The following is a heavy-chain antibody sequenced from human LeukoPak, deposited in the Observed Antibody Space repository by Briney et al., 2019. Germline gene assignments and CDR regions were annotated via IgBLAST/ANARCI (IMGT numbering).Heavy chain of an antibody. D-gene: IGHD3-10*01. V-gene: IGHV3-9*01. CDR2: ISWNSGTI. CDR3: ARLYYYGSGSFGYAFDI. Sequence: GGSLRLSCAASGFTFEDYVMHWVRQVQGKGLEWVSGISWNSGTIDYADSVKGRFSISRDNAKNSLYLQMNSLRAEDTAVYYCARLYYYGSGSFGYAFDIWGQGTMVTVSS. J-gene: IGHJ3*02. CDR1: GFTFEDYV.